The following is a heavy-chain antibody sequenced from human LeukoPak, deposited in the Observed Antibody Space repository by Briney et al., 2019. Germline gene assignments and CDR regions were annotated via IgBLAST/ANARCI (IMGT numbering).Heavy chain of an antibody. CDR2: INHSGST. CDR1: GGSFSGYY. D-gene: IGHD2-2*01. Sequence: PSETLSLTCAVYGGSFSGYYWSWIRQPPGKGLEWIGEINHSGSTNYNPSLKSRVTISVDTSKNQFSLKLSSVTAADTAVYYCARGRSYVVVPAASPAFDIWGQGTMVTVPS. J-gene: IGHJ3*02. V-gene: IGHV4-34*01. CDR3: ARGRSYVVVPAASPAFDI.